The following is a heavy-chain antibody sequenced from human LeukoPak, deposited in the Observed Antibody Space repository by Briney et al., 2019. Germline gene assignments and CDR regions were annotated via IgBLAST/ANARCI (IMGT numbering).Heavy chain of an antibody. V-gene: IGHV4-39*07. D-gene: IGHD3-10*01. J-gene: IGHJ4*02. CDR1: GGSISSSSYY. CDR3: AREVNSYGSGSAPSPFDY. CDR2: IYYSGST. Sequence: SETLSLTCTVSGGSISSSSYYWGWIRQPPGKGLEWIGSIYYSGSTYYNPSLKSRVTISVDTSKNQFSLKLSPVTAADTAVYYCAREVNSYGSGSAPSPFDYWGQGTLVAVSS.